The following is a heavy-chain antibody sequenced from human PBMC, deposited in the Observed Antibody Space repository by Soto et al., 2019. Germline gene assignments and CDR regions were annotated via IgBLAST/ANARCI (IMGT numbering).Heavy chain of an antibody. Sequence: VGSLRLSCAASGFTFSSYAMSWVRQAPGKGLEWVSAISGSGGSTYYADSVKGRFTISRDNSKNTLYLQMNNLRAEDTAVYYCAGRVGATNYGMDVWGQGTTVTVSS. CDR2: ISGSGGST. CDR1: GFTFSSYA. D-gene: IGHD1-26*01. V-gene: IGHV3-23*01. CDR3: AGRVGATNYGMDV. J-gene: IGHJ6*02.